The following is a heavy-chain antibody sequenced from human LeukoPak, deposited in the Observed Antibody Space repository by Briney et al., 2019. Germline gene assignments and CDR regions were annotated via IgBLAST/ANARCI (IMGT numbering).Heavy chain of an antibody. CDR3: ARGYDSGAYWFDY. D-gene: IGHD3-22*01. V-gene: IGHV4-59*01. J-gene: IGHJ4*02. Sequence: SETLSLTRTVSGGSISTDYWSWIRQPPGKGLEWIGYIYYSGSTKYNPSLKSRVTILVDTSKNQFSLKLSSVTAADTAVYYCARGYDSGAYWFDYWGQGTLVTVSS. CDR1: GGSISTDY. CDR2: IYYSGST.